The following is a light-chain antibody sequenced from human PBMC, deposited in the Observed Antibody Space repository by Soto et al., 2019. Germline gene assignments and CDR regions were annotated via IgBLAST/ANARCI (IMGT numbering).Light chain of an antibody. CDR2: DIS. CDR1: QSVSRY. Sequence: EIVLTQSPATLSLSPGERATLSCRASQSVSRYLAWYQQRPGQAPRLLIYDISNRATGIPARFSGSGSGTDFTLTTSSLESEDFGVYFCQHRTNWPPIFTFGPGTKVDIK. J-gene: IGKJ3*01. V-gene: IGKV3-11*01. CDR3: QHRTNWPPIFT.